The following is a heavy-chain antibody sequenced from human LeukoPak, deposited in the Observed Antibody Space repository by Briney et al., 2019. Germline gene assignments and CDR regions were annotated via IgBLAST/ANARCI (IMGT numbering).Heavy chain of an antibody. CDR1: GFTFNRYW. CDR3: AREYR. D-gene: IGHD1-14*01. Sequence: GGSLRLSCTASGFTFNRYWMSWVCQAPGKGLEWVASIKEDGSVKYYVDSVTGRFTISRDNAKNSLHLQMNSLKFEDTAVYYCAREYRWGQGTMVTVSS. CDR2: IKEDGSVK. V-gene: IGHV3-7*01. J-gene: IGHJ3*01.